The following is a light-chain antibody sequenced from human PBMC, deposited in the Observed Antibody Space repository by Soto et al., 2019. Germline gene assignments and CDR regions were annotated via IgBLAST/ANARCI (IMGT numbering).Light chain of an antibody. V-gene: IGKV3-15*01. J-gene: IGKJ1*01. CDR3: QQYNNWPPCT. CDR2: DAS. Sequence: KVMTQSPATLSVSPGERATLSCGASQSVRSNVAWYQQKPGQPPRLLIYDASTRATGIPSRFSGSGSGTEFTLTISSLRSEDFAVYYCQQYNNWPPCTFGQGTKVDI. CDR1: QSVRSN.